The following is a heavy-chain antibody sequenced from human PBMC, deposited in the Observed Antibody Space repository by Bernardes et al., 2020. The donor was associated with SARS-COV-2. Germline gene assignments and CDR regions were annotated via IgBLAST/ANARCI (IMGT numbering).Heavy chain of an antibody. V-gene: IGHV3-74*01. CDR3: TSGPISGYGSFGV. CDR2: INSGGGTT. CDR1: GFNFGDHW. Sequence: GGSLRLSCEASGFNFGDHWMHWVRQAPGKGLVWVARINSGGGTTNYADSVKGRFTISRDNAKNTLYLQMSSLSAEDTAVYYCTSGPISGYGSFGVWGQGTLVTVSS. D-gene: IGHD3-22*01. J-gene: IGHJ4*02.